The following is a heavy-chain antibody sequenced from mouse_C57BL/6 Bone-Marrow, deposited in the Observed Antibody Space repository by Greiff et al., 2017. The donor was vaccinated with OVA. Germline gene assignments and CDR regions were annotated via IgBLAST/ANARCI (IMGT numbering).Heavy chain of an antibody. J-gene: IGHJ3*01. D-gene: IGHD1-1*02. CDR1: GYTFTSYW. V-gene: IGHV1-55*01. Sequence: VQLQQPGAELVKPGASVTMSCQASGYTFTSYWITWVKQRPGQGLEWIGDIYPGSGSTNYNEKFTSKATLTVDPSSSTAYMQLSSLTSEDSAVYYCSRLVLWFAYWGQGTLVTVSA. CDR2: IYPGSGST. CDR3: SRLVLWFAY.